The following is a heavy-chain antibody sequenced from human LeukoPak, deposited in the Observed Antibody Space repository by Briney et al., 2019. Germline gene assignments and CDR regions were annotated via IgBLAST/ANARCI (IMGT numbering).Heavy chain of an antibody. D-gene: IGHD3-16*01. V-gene: IGHV3-21*01. CDR1: GFTFSSYS. Sequence: GGSLRLSCAASGFTFSSYSMNWVRQAPGKGLEWVSSMSSSSRYIYYADSVKGRFTISRDNAKNSLYLQMNSLRAEDTAVYYCARDAGGYGMDVWGQGTTVTVSS. CDR3: ARDAGGYGMDV. J-gene: IGHJ6*02. CDR2: MSSSSRYI.